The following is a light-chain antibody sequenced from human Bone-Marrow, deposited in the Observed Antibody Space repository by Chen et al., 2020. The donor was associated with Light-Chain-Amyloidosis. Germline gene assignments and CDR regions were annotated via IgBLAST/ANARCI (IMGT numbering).Light chain of an antibody. CDR3: SSYTSTNTLV. V-gene: IGLV2-14*01. Sequence: QSALTQPASVSGSPGQSITISCTGTSSDVGGDNHVSWYQQHPDKAPKLMIYEVTNRPSWVPARFSGSKSDNTASLTSSGLQAEDEADYFCSSYTSTNTLVFGGGTRVTVL. J-gene: IGLJ1*01. CDR2: EVT. CDR1: SSDVGGDNH.